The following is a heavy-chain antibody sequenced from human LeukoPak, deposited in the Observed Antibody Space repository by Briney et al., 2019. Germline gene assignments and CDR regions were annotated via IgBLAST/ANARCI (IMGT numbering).Heavy chain of an antibody. D-gene: IGHD3-3*01. V-gene: IGHV3-23*01. CDR2: ITGSGGST. CDR3: AKDKGDFWSGHHY. CDR1: RFTFNNAW. J-gene: IGHJ4*02. Sequence: PGGSLRLSCAASRFTFNNAWMSWVRQAPGKGLEWVSSITGSGGSTYYADSVKGRFTISRDNSKNTLYLQMSSLRAEDTAVYYCAKDKGDFWSGHHYWGQGTLVTVSS.